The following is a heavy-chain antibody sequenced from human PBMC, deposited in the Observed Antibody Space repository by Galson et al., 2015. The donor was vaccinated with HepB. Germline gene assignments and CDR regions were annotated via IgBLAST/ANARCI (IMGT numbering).Heavy chain of an antibody. D-gene: IGHD1-14*01. Sequence: DGSNKYYADSVKGRFTISRDNSKNTLYLQMNSLRAEDTAVYYCARDGRSRSYFDYWGQGTLVTVSS. V-gene: IGHV3-33*01. CDR2: DGSNK. J-gene: IGHJ4*02. CDR3: ARDGRSRSYFDY.